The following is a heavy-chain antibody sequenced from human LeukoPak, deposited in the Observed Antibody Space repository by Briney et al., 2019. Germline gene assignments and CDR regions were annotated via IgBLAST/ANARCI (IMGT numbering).Heavy chain of an antibody. J-gene: IGHJ4*02. CDR3: ARGRLYGDYGYYFDY. Sequence: SETLSLTCTVSGGSISSYYWSWIRQPPGKGLEWIGYIYYSGSTNYNPSLKSRVTISVDTSKNHFSLKLSSVTAADTAVYYCARGRLYGDYGYYFDYWGQGTLVTVSS. CDR1: GGSISSYY. V-gene: IGHV4-59*12. CDR2: IYYSGST. D-gene: IGHD4-17*01.